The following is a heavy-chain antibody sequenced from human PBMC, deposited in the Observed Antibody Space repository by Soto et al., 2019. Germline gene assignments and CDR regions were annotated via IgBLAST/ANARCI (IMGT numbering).Heavy chain of an antibody. D-gene: IGHD5-12*01. V-gene: IGHV4-34*01. Sequence: QVQLQQWGAGLLKPSETLSLTCAVYGGSFSGYYWSWIRQPPGKGLEWIGEINHSGSTNYNPSLKRRVTISVDTSKNQFSLKLSSVTAADTAVYYCARGRGEVATITYFDYWGQGTLVTVSS. J-gene: IGHJ4*02. CDR1: GGSFSGYY. CDR3: ARGRGEVATITYFDY. CDR2: INHSGST.